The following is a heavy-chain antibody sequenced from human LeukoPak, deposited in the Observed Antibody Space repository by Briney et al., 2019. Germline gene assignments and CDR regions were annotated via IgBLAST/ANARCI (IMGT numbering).Heavy chain of an antibody. V-gene: IGHV3-23*01. CDR3: AKVRRSSGWYRGAFDI. CDR2: IIGSGGST. Sequence: PGGPLRLSGAALGFPFSTKAMSGFRRAPGKGLEWVSPIIGSGGSTYYADSVKGRFTSSRDNSKNTLYLQMNSLRAEDTAVYYCAKVRRSSGWYRGAFDIWGQGTMVTVSS. CDR1: GFPFSTKA. D-gene: IGHD6-19*01. J-gene: IGHJ3*02.